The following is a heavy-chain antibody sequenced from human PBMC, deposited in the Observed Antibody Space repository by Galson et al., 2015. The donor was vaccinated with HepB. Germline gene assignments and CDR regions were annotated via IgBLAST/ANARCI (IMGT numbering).Heavy chain of an antibody. J-gene: IGHJ5*02. D-gene: IGHD2-2*01. CDR1: GYTFTGHY. CDR3: ASEVRSTSCCDWFDP. V-gene: IGHV1-2*02. Sequence: SVKVSCKASGYTFTGHYMHWVRQAPGQGLEWMGWIKPNSGGTNYAQKFQGRVTMTRDTSIRTAYMELSRLTSDDTAIYYCASEVRSTSCCDWFDPWGQGTLVTVSS. CDR2: IKPNSGGT.